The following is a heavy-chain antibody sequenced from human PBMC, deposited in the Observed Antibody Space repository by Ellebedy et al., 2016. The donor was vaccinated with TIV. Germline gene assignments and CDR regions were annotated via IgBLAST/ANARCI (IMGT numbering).Heavy chain of an antibody. Sequence: GESLKISCAASGFTFSSYAMTWVRQAPGKGLEWVSAITYSGGSTYYADSVQGRFTISRDNAQDSLYLQMNSLRAEDTAVYWCASWDFDYWGQGTLVTVSS. CDR3: ASWDFDY. J-gene: IGHJ4*02. V-gene: IGHV3-23*01. CDR1: GFTFSSYA. CDR2: ITYSGGST. D-gene: IGHD7-27*01.